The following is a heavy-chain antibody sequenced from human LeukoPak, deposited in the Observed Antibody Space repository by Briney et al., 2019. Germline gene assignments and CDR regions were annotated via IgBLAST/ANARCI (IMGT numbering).Heavy chain of an antibody. D-gene: IGHD6-19*01. CDR2: INPNSGGT. V-gene: IGHV1-2*04. Sequence: ASVKVSCKASGYTFTSYDINWVRQATGQGLEWMGWINPNSGGTNYAQKFQGWVTMTRDTSISTAYMELSRLRSDDTAVYYCARAAPYSSGWYGPRWFDPWGQGTLVTVSS. CDR3: ARAAPYSSGWYGPRWFDP. CDR1: GYTFTSYD. J-gene: IGHJ5*02.